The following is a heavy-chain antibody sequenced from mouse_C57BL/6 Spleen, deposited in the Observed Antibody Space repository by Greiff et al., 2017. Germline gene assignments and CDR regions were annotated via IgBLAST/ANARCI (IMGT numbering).Heavy chain of an antibody. V-gene: IGHV5-9-1*02. CDR3: TREGYYGTYYFDY. D-gene: IGHD1-1*01. J-gene: IGHJ2*01. CDR2: ISSGGDYI. CDR1: GFTFSSYA. Sequence: EVKLVESGEGLVKPGGSLKLSCAASGFTFSSYAMSWVRQTPEKRLVWVAYISSGGDYIYYADTVKGRFTISRDNARNTLYLQMSSLKSEDTAMYYCTREGYYGTYYFDYWGQGTTLTVSS.